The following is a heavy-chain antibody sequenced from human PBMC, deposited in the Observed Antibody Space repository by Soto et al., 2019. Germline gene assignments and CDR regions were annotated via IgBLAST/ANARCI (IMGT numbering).Heavy chain of an antibody. V-gene: IGHV3-30*18. J-gene: IGHJ4*02. CDR2: ISYDGSNK. CDR1: GFTFSSYG. D-gene: IGHD5-18*01. CDR3: AKDLTDTAMVTCNIDY. Sequence: PGGSLRLSCAASGFTFSSYGMHWVRQAPGKGLEWVAVISYDGSNKYYADSVKGRFTISRDNSKNTLYLQMNSLRAEDTAVYYCAKDLTDTAMVTCNIDYWGQGTLVTVSS.